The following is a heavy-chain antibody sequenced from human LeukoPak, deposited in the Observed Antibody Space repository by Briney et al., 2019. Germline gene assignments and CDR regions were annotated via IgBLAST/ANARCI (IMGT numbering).Heavy chain of an antibody. CDR2: ISYDGSNK. Sequence: GRSLRLSCAASGFTFSSYAMHWVRQAPGKGLEWVAVISYDGSNKYYADSVKGRFTISRDNSKNTLYLQMNSLRAEDTAVYYCARDWAAGELLSYNDLDYWGQGTLVTVSS. D-gene: IGHD1-26*01. J-gene: IGHJ4*02. CDR1: GFTFSSYA. V-gene: IGHV3-30-3*01. CDR3: ARDWAAGELLSYNDLDY.